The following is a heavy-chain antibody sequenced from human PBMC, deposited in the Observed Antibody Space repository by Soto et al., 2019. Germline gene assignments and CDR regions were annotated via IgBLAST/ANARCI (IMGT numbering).Heavy chain of an antibody. CDR3: AEHGGQIDY. CDR1: GFTFSNYA. CDR2: ISAGDDT. Sequence: PGGSLRLSCAASGFTFSNYAMSWVRQAPGKGLEWVSSISAGDDTYYADSVKGRLAISRDNSKNTLSLQMNSLGVEDTAIYYCAEHGGQIDYWAQGPLVTVSS. J-gene: IGHJ4*02. V-gene: IGHV3-23*01. D-gene: IGHD3-16*01.